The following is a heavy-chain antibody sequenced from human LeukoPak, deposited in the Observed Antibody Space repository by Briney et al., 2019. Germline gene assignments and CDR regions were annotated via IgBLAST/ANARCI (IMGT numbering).Heavy chain of an antibody. D-gene: IGHD1-1*01. CDR1: GFTFSDYS. V-gene: IGHV3-21*01. CDR2: ISSSSHYI. Sequence: GGSLRLSCAASGFTFSDYSMNWVRQPPGKGLEWVSSISSSSHYIYNADSVKGRFTISRENAKNSLYLQMNSLRAGDTAVYYCARVAKERVGGVYYFDYWGQGTLVTVSS. CDR3: ARVAKERVGGVYYFDY. J-gene: IGHJ4*02.